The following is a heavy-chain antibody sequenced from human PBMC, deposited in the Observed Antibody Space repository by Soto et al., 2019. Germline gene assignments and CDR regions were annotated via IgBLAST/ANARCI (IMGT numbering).Heavy chain of an antibody. CDR2: ISTSGSTI. CDR3: ARELAAAGSFDY. D-gene: IGHD6-13*01. V-gene: IGHV3-48*03. J-gene: IGHJ4*02. CDR1: GFTFSRYE. Sequence: EVQLVESGGDLVQPGGSLRLSCAASGFTFSRYEMNWVRQAPRKGLEWISYISTSGSTIYYADSVKGRFTISRDNAKNSLYLQMNSLRAEDTAVYYCARELAAAGSFDYWGQGTLVTVSS.